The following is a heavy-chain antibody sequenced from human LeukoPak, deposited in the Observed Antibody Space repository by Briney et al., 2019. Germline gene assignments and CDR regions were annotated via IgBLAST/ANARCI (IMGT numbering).Heavy chain of an antibody. J-gene: IGHJ4*02. CDR1: GGSFSGYY. CDR3: ARHPPPIAAAGFGY. D-gene: IGHD6-13*01. Sequence: SETLSLTCAVYGGSFSGYYWSWIRQPPGKGLEWIGEINHSGSTNYNPSLKSRVTISVDTSKNQFSLKLSSVTAADTAVYYCARHPPPIAAAGFGYWGQGTLVTVSS. CDR2: INHSGST. V-gene: IGHV4-34*01.